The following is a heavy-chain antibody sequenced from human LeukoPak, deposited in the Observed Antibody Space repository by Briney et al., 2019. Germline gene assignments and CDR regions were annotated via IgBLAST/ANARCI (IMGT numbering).Heavy chain of an antibody. CDR3: ARGSSYGFSMGY. CDR2: ISTYNGDT. CDR1: GYTFTSYD. J-gene: IGHJ4*02. V-gene: IGHV1-18*01. Sequence: GASVKVSCKASGYTFTSYDINWVRQAPGQGLEWMGWISTYNGDTNYAQKLQGRVTMTTDTSTSTAYMELRSLRSDDTAVYYCARGSSYGFSMGYWGQGTLVIVSS. D-gene: IGHD5-18*01.